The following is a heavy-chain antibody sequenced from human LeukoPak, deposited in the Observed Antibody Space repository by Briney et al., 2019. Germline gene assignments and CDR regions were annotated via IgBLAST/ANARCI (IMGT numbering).Heavy chain of an antibody. Sequence: SETLSLTCTVSGGSISSSSYYWGWIRQPPGKGPEWIGSIYYSGSTYYNPPLKSRVTISVDTSKNQFSLKLSSVTAADTAVYYCARLNIGLERSIDYWGQGTLVTVSS. D-gene: IGHD1-1*01. CDR3: ARLNIGLERSIDY. CDR2: IYYSGST. CDR1: GGSISSSSYY. J-gene: IGHJ4*02. V-gene: IGHV4-39*07.